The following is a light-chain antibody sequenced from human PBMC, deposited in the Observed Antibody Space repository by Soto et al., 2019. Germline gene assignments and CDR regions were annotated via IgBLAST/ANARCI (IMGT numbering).Light chain of an antibody. CDR3: SSYTSSSTVV. CDR2: DVS. Sequence: QSALTQPASVSGSPGQSITISCTGTSSDVCGYNYVSWYQQHPGKAPKLMIYDVSNRPSGVSNRFSGSKSGNTASLTISGLQAEDEADYYCSSYTSSSTVVFGGGPKLTVL. V-gene: IGLV2-14*01. J-gene: IGLJ2*01. CDR1: SSDVCGYNY.